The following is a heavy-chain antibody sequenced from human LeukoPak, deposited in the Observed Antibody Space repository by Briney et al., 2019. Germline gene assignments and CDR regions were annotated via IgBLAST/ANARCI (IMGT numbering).Heavy chain of an antibody. V-gene: IGHV4-59*10. CDR2: IYTSGST. CDR1: GGSFSGYY. Sequence: SETLSLTCAVYGGSFSGYYWSWIRQPAGKGLEWIGRIYTSGSTNYNPSLKSRVTMSVDTSKNQFSLKLSSVTAADTAVYYCARAVPYCSSTSCCFDYWGQGTLVTVSS. CDR3: ARAVPYCSSTSCCFDY. J-gene: IGHJ4*02. D-gene: IGHD2-2*01.